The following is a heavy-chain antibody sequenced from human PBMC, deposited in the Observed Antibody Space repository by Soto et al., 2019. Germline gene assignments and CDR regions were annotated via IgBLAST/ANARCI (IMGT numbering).Heavy chain of an antibody. Sequence: QVQLQQWGTKLSKPSETLSLTCAVYGGSFSGYYWSWIRQPPGKGLEWIGEIDHSGGTNYNPSLKSRVTLSVDTSNSQFSLKLSSVTAADTVRYYCARGRLGGAANWGQGTLVIVSS. V-gene: IGHV4-34*01. J-gene: IGHJ4*02. CDR3: ARGRLGGAAN. D-gene: IGHD3-16*01. CDR1: GGSFSGYY. CDR2: IDHSGGT.